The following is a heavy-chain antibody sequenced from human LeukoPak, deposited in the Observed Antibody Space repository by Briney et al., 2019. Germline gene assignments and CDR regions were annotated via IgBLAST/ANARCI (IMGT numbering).Heavy chain of an antibody. CDR2: INHSGST. V-gene: IGHV4-34*01. Sequence: GSLRLSCAASGFTFSSYNMNWVRQPPGKGLEWIGEINHSGSTNYNPSLKSRVTISVDTSKNQFSLKLSSVTAADTAVYYCARGYYGSGSYAYNWFDPWGQGTLVTVSS. J-gene: IGHJ5*02. CDR1: GFTFSSYN. D-gene: IGHD3-10*01. CDR3: ARGYYGSGSYAYNWFDP.